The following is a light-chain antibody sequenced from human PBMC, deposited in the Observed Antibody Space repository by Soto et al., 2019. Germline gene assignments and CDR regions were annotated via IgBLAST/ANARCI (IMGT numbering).Light chain of an antibody. CDR1: RSISNNY. J-gene: IGKJ4*01. CDR3: QQYGSSRALT. Sequence: DIVLTHSPGTLSLSPGERATLSCRASRSISNNYFAWFQQKPGQAPRLLIYGASSRASGTPDRFSGSGSGTDFTLTISRLEPEDFAVYYCQQYGSSRALTFGGGTKVDIK. V-gene: IGKV3-20*01. CDR2: GAS.